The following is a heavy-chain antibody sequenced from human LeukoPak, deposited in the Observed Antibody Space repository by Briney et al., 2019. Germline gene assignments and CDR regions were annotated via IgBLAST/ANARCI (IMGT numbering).Heavy chain of an antibody. V-gene: IGHV4-34*01. CDR1: GGTFSNYF. CDR2: INDSGTT. Sequence: TSETLSLTCAVYGGTFSNYFWTWIRQAPGKALKRIGQINDSGTTNCNPSLKSRVSISLDASKNQFSLKLRSVPAADTAVYYCARGRYCDNKRCYSSWRVFDHWGQGAMVIVRS. D-gene: IGHD2/OR15-2a*01. CDR3: ARGRYCDNKRCYSSWRVFDH. J-gene: IGHJ4*02.